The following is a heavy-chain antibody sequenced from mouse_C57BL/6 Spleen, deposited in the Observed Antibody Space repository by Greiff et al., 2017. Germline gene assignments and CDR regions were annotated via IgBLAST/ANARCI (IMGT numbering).Heavy chain of an antibody. Sequence: EVHLVESGGGLVQPKGSLKLSCAASGFTFNTYAMHWVRQAPGKGLEWVARIRSKSSNYATYYADSVKDRFTISRDESKSMLYMQMNNLKTEDTAMYYCVRDGITTVVGNAMDYWGQGTSVTVSS. CDR2: IRSKSSNYAT. J-gene: IGHJ4*01. V-gene: IGHV10-3*01. CDR3: VRDGITTVVGNAMDY. CDR1: GFTFNTYA. D-gene: IGHD1-1*01.